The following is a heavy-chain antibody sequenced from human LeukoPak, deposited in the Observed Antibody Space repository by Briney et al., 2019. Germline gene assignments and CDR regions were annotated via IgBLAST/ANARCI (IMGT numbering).Heavy chain of an antibody. CDR2: IKQDGSEK. V-gene: IGHV3-7*01. J-gene: IGHJ6*02. CDR3: ARTIYGNYYYYGMDV. Sequence: SGGSLRLSCAASGFTFSSYWMSWVRQAPGKGLEGVANIKQDGSEKYYVDSVKGRFTISRDNAKHSLYLQMNSLRAEDTSVYYCARTIYGNYYYYGMDVWGQGTTVTVSS. CDR1: GFTFSSYW. D-gene: IGHD4-17*01.